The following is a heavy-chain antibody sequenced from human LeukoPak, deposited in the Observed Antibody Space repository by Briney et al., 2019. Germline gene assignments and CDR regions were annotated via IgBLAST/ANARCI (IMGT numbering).Heavy chain of an antibody. V-gene: IGHV3-7*01. Sequence: GGSLRLSCAASGFTFSSYSMNWVRQAPGKGLEWVANIKQDGSEKYYVDSVKGRFTISRDNAKNSLFLQMNSQRAEDTAVYYCAREPHIAVVTHFDYWGQGTLVTVSS. CDR2: IKQDGSEK. CDR1: GFTFSSYS. J-gene: IGHJ4*02. D-gene: IGHD6-19*01. CDR3: AREPHIAVVTHFDY.